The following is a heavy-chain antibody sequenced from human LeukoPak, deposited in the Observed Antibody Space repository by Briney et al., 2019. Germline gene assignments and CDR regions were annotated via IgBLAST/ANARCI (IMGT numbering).Heavy chain of an antibody. CDR2: MNPNSGNT. V-gene: IGHV1-8*01. CDR3: ARGPNKSDGGNSGSAWFDP. Sequence: ASVKVSCKASGYTFTTYDINWVRQATGQGLEWMGWMNPNSGNTGYAQKFQGRVTMTRNTSMSTAYMELSSPRSEDTAVYYCARGPNKSDGGNSGSAWFDPWGQGTLVTVSS. CDR1: GYTFTTYD. J-gene: IGHJ5*02. D-gene: IGHD4-23*01.